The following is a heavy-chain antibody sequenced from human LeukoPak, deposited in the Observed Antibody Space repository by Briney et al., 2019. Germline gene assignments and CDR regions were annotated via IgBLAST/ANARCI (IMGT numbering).Heavy chain of an antibody. D-gene: IGHD5-18*01. CDR2: IYTSGST. Sequence: SQTLSLTCTVSGGSISSGSYYWSWIRQPAGKGLEWIGRIYTSGSTNYNPSLKSRVTISVDTSKNQFSLKLSSVTAADTAVYYCARGQLSFNFDYWGQGTLVTVSS. V-gene: IGHV4-61*02. CDR3: ARGQLSFNFDY. CDR1: GGSISSGSYY. J-gene: IGHJ4*02.